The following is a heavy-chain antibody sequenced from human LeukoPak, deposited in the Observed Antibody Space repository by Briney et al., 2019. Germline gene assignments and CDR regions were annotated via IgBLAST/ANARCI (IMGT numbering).Heavy chain of an antibody. CDR1: GYIFSNYA. D-gene: IGHD6-19*01. Sequence: GASVKVSCKASGYIFSNYAISWVRQAPGQGLEWMGWISAYTGNTNYAQKLQGRVTITTDTSTSTAYMELRSLRSDDTAVYYCAREPYSSGWYYYFDYWGQGTLVTVSS. CDR2: ISAYTGNT. J-gene: IGHJ4*02. CDR3: AREPYSSGWYYYFDY. V-gene: IGHV1-18*01.